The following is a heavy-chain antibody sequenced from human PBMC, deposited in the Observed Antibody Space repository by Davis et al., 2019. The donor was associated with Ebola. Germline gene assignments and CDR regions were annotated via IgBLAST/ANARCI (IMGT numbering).Heavy chain of an antibody. D-gene: IGHD3-3*01. Sequence: MPAGSLRLSCAVYGGSFSGYYWSWIRQPPGKGLEWIGEINHSGSTNYNPSLKSRVTISVDTSKNQFSLKLSSVTAADTAVYYCARGRFLEWLSNSNYYYGMDVWGQGTLVTVSS. CDR3: ARGRFLEWLSNSNYYYGMDV. CDR2: INHSGST. CDR1: GGSFSGYY. J-gene: IGHJ6*02. V-gene: IGHV4-34*01.